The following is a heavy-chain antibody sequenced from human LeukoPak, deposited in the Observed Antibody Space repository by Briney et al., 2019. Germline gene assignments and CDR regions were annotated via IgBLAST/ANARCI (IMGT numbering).Heavy chain of an antibody. CDR2: IYYSGST. CDR3: ARQIVATPSPHFDY. Sequence: SETLSLTCTVSGGSISSYYWSWIRQPPGKGLEWIGYIYYSGSTNYNPSLKSRATISVDTSKNQFSLKLSSVTAADTVVYYCARQIVATPSPHFDYWGQGTLVTVSS. V-gene: IGHV4-59*08. D-gene: IGHD5-12*01. CDR1: GGSISSYY. J-gene: IGHJ4*02.